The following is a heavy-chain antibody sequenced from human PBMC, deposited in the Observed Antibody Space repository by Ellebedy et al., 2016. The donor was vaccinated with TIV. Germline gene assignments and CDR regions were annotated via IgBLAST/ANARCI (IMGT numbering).Heavy chain of an antibody. Sequence: MPSETLSLTCAVSGDSIRSSNWWGWIRQPPGKGLEWIGFIYYSGITYYNPSLKSRVSMSVDTSPTQFSLQLSSVTAVDTAIYYCARTFDSSGYDHVLDVWGQGTMVTVSS. V-gene: IGHV4-28*01. CDR2: IYYSGIT. D-gene: IGHD3-22*01. CDR3: ARTFDSSGYDHVLDV. CDR1: GDSIRSSNW. J-gene: IGHJ3*01.